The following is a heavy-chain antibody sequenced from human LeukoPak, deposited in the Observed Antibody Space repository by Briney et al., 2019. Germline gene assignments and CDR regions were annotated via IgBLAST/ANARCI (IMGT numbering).Heavy chain of an antibody. J-gene: IGHJ5*02. D-gene: IGHD4-11*01. V-gene: IGHV4-30-2*01. CDR1: GGSISSGGYS. CDR2: IYHSGST. CDR3: ARDYSNLWFDL. Sequence: SETLSLTCAVSGGSISSGGYSWSWIRQPPGKGLEWIGYIYHSGSTYYNPSLKSRVTISVDRSKNQFSLKLSSVTAADTAVYYCARDYSNLWFDLWGQGTLVTVSS.